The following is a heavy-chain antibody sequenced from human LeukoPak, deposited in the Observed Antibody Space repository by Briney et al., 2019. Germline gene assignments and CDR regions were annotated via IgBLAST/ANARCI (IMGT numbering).Heavy chain of an antibody. CDR2: ISRGGRTV. J-gene: IGHJ4*02. CDR1: GFTFSSYS. Sequence: GGSLRLSCAASGFTFSSYSMNWVRQAPGKGLDWVAYISRGGRTVDYADSVKGRFTISRDNAKNTLYLQMNSLRAEDTAVYYCARGIRIAVAGNIDYWGQGTLVTVSS. CDR3: ARGIRIAVAGNIDY. V-gene: IGHV3-48*04. D-gene: IGHD6-19*01.